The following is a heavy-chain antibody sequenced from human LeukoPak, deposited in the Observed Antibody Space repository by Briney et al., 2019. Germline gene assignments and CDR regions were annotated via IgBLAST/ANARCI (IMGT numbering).Heavy chain of an antibody. CDR3: AGWKPSAAAGNNWFDT. D-gene: IGHD6-13*01. J-gene: IGHJ5*02. Sequence: GRSLRLSCAASGFTFSSYAMHWVRQAPGKGLEWVAVISYDGSNKYYADSVKGRFTISRDNSKNTLYLQMNSLRAVDTAVYFCAGWKPSAAAGNNWFDTWGQGTLVTVSS. V-gene: IGHV3-30*04. CDR2: ISYDGSNK. CDR1: GFTFSSYA.